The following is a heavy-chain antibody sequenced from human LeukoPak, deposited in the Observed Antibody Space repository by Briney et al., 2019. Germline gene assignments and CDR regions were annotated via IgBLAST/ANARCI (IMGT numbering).Heavy chain of an antibody. CDR2: INPNSGGT. V-gene: IGHV1-2*02. D-gene: IGHD5-12*01. CDR1: GGTFSSYA. Sequence: ASVKVSCKASGGTFSSYAISWVRQAPGQGLEWMGWINPNSGGTNYAQKFQGRVTMTRDTSISTAYMELGRLRSDDTAVYYCARDNSGGYPGGYWGQGTLVTVSS. CDR3: ARDNSGGYPGGY. J-gene: IGHJ4*02.